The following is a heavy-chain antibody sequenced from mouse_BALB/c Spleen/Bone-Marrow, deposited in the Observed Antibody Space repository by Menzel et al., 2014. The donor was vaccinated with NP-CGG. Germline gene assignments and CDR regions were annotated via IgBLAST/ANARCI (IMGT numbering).Heavy chain of an antibody. V-gene: IGHV1-26*01. CDR1: GYSFTXYT. D-gene: IGHD1-1*01. Sequence: VQLQQSGPELLKPGASMKISCKASGYSFTXYTMNWVKQSHGKNLEWIGLINPYNGGTSYNQKFKGKATLTVDKSSRTAYMEFLSLTSEDSAVYYCASYYGSSWYFDVWGAGTTVTVSS. J-gene: IGHJ1*01. CDR3: ASYYGSSWYFDV. CDR2: INPYNGGT.